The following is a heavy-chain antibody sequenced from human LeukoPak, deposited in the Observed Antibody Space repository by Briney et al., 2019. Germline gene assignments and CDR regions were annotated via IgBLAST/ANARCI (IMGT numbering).Heavy chain of an antibody. CDR3: ARDGDTAMAYFDY. Sequence: GGSLRLSCAASGFTFSSYSMNWVRQAPGKGLEWVSSISSSSYIYYADSVKGRFTISRDNAKNSLYLQMNSLRAEDTAVYYCARDGDTAMAYFDYWGQGTLVTVSS. CDR2: ISSSSYI. V-gene: IGHV3-21*01. D-gene: IGHD5-18*01. CDR1: GFTFSSYS. J-gene: IGHJ4*02.